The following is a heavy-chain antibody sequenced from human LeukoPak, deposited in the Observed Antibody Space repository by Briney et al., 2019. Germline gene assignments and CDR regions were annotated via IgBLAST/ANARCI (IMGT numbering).Heavy chain of an antibody. Sequence: PGGSLRLSCEASGFTFSSFEVNWVRQAPGKGLEWVSYISSGSTTRYYADSVKGRFTISRDNAKNSLYLQMNSLRAEDTAVYYCARAQYSYYEYWGQGTLVTVSS. CDR3: ARAQYSYYEY. CDR1: GFTFSSFE. CDR2: ISSGSTTR. D-gene: IGHD4-11*01. V-gene: IGHV3-48*03. J-gene: IGHJ4*02.